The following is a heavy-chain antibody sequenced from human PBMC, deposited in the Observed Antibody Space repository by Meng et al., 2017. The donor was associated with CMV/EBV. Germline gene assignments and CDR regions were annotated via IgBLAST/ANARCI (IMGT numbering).Heavy chain of an antibody. CDR3: ARGQAAAGTVY. Sequence: SCAASGFTFSSSAMPWVRQAPGKGLEWVAVISYDGSNQYYADSVKGRFTISRDNSKNTLYLQMNSLRAEDTAVYYCARGQAAAGTVYWGQGTLVTVSS. CDR1: GFTFSSSA. D-gene: IGHD6-13*01. J-gene: IGHJ4*02. CDR2: ISYDGSNQ. V-gene: IGHV3-30*04.